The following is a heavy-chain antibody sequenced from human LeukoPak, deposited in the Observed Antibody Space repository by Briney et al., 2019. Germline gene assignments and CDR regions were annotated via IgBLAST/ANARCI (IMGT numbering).Heavy chain of an antibody. Sequence: GGSLRLSCAASGFTFSSYWMSWVRQAPGKGLEWVANIKQDGSEKYYVDSVKGRFTISRDNAKNSLYLQMNSLRAEDTAVYYCARAQVPPDYDILTGYNYYYYYYMDVWGKGTTVTVSS. D-gene: IGHD3-9*01. CDR3: ARAQVPPDYDILTGYNYYYYYYMDV. CDR1: GFTFSSYW. V-gene: IGHV3-7*01. J-gene: IGHJ6*03. CDR2: IKQDGSEK.